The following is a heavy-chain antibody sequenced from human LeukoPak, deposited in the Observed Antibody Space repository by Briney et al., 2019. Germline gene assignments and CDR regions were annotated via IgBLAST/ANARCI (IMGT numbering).Heavy chain of an antibody. J-gene: IGHJ6*02. CDR3: ATDPLHTVGACMDV. D-gene: IGHD1-26*01. V-gene: IGHV1-24*01. Sequence: ASVKVSCKVSGYTLTELSMHWVRQAPGKGHEWMGGFDPEDGETIYAQKFQGRVTMTEDTSTDTAYMELSSLRSEDTAVYYCATDPLHTVGACMDVWGQGTTVTVSS. CDR2: FDPEDGET. CDR1: GYTLTELS.